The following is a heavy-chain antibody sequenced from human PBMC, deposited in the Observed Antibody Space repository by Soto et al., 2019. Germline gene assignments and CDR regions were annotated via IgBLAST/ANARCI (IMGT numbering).Heavy chain of an antibody. J-gene: IGHJ4*02. CDR1: GFSLSTSGLG. V-gene: IGHV2-5*01. D-gene: IGHD6-19*01. Sequence: QITLKESGPTLVRPTQTLTLTCTFSGFSLSTSGLGVGWIRQPPGKALEWLALIYWNDDKRYSPSLKARLTITKYTSKNQVVLTMTNMDPVDTATYYCAHSPSGWYLFDYWGQGTLVTVSS. CDR2: IYWNDDK. CDR3: AHSPSGWYLFDY.